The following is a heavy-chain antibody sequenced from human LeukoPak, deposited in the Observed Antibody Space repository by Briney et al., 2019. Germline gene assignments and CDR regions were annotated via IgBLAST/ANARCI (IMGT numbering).Heavy chain of an antibody. CDR2: INPNSGGT. D-gene: IGHD2-2*01. V-gene: IGHV1-2*02. J-gene: IGHJ5*02. Sequence: ASVKASCKASGYTFTGYYMHWVRQAPGQGLEWMGWINPNSGGTNYAQKFQGRVTMTRDTSISTAYMELSRLRSDDTAVYYCAGIIVVVPAAIGWFDPWGQGTLVTVSS. CDR3: AGIIVVVPAAIGWFDP. CDR1: GYTFTGYY.